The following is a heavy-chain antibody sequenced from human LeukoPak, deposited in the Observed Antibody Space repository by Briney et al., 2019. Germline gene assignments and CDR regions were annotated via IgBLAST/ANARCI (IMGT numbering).Heavy chain of an antibody. CDR3: AMDWRIRRAY. Sequence: ETLSLTCAVSGGSFSGYYWSWIRQPPGQGLEWIGGINHSASITYNPSLKSRVAISVAATKNQFSLKLSSVTAAERAGYYCAMDWRIRRAYWGKGTLVTVSS. J-gene: IGHJ4*02. CDR2: INHSASI. CDR1: GGSFSGYY. V-gene: IGHV4-34*01. D-gene: IGHD3/OR15-3a*01.